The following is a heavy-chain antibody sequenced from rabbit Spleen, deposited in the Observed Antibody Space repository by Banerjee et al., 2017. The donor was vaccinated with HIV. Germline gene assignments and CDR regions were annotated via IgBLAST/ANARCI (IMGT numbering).Heavy chain of an antibody. V-gene: IGHV1S45*01. Sequence: QEQLEESGGDLVKPEGSLTLTCTVSGFSFSSSYWICWVRQAPGKGLEWIACVYGSSSGNTYYASWAKGRFTISKTSSTTVTLQMTSLTAADTATYFCARKDHGNYGRIVLWGPGTLVTVS. CDR1: GFSFSSSYW. CDR3: ARKDHGNYGRIVL. J-gene: IGHJ4*01. D-gene: IGHD2-1*01. CDR2: VYGSSSGNT.